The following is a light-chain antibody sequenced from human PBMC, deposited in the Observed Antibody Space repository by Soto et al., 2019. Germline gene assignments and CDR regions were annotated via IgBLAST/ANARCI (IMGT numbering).Light chain of an antibody. CDR2: QVT. CDR3: SSNTAQFTYV. J-gene: IGLJ1*01. CDR1: SRDVGAYNY. Sequence: QSALTQPASVSGSPGQSITISCTGTSRDVGAYNYVSWYQHHPGKALHLLIYQVTYRPSGVSPRFAGSKSGNTASLTISGLQPEDEADYYCSSNTAQFTYVFGTGAKLTVL. V-gene: IGLV2-14*01.